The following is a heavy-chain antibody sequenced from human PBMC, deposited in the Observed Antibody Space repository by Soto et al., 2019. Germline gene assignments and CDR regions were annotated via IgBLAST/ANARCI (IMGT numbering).Heavy chain of an antibody. Sequence: QVQLQESGPGLVKPSGTLSLTCAVSRGSISSSNWWSWVRPSPGKGLEWIGAMYHTGITNYSPSLNIRVTMSVDKFKDQFSLKLRSVTAADTAVYYCARESYNESNVWDVDLWGRGTLVSVSS. J-gene: IGHJ2*01. CDR3: ARESYNESNVWDVDL. CDR2: MYHTGIT. CDR1: RGSISSSNW. D-gene: IGHD1-1*01. V-gene: IGHV4-4*02.